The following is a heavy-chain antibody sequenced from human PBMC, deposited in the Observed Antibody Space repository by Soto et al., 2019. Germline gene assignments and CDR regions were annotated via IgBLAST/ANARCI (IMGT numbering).Heavy chain of an antibody. D-gene: IGHD3-9*01. Sequence: ASVKVSCKASGYTFTSYGISWVRQAPGQGLEWMGWISAYNGNTNYAQKLQGGVTMTTDTSTSTAYMELRSLRSDDTAVYYCAAGAGVLRYFDWSRDAFDIWGQGTMVTVSS. CDR2: ISAYNGNT. CDR3: AAGAGVLRYFDWSRDAFDI. J-gene: IGHJ3*02. CDR1: GYTFTSYG. V-gene: IGHV1-18*01.